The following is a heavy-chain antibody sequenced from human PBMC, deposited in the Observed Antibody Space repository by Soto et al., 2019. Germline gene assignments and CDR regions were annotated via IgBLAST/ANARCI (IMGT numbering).Heavy chain of an antibody. D-gene: IGHD3-10*01. CDR2: ISGSGGST. CDR1: GFTFSSYA. V-gene: IGHV3-23*01. J-gene: IGHJ6*03. Sequence: GALRLSCAASGFTFSSYAMSWVRQAPGKGLEWVSAISGSGGSTYYADSVKGRFTISRDNSKNTLYLQMNSLRAEDTAVYYCAKASLGITMVRGVIPYYMDVWGKGTTVTVSS. CDR3: AKASLGITMVRGVIPYYMDV.